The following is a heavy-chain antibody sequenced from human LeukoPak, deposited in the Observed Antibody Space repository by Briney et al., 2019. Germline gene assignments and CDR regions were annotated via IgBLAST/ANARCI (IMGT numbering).Heavy chain of an antibody. CDR2: INHSGST. CDR3: ARGGTYRAYCGGDCYSTRGALGL. D-gene: IGHD2-21*02. V-gene: IGHV4-34*01. Sequence: SETPSLTCAVYGGSFSGYYWSWIRQPPGKGLEWIGEINHSGSTNYNPSLKSRVTISVDTSKNQFSLKLSSVTAADTAVYYCARGGTYRAYCGGDCYSTRGALGLWGRGTLVTVSS. CDR1: GGSFSGYY. J-gene: IGHJ2*01.